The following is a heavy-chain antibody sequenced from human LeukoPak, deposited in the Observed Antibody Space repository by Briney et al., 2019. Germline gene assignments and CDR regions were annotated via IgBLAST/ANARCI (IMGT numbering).Heavy chain of an antibody. J-gene: IGHJ4*02. CDR3: ARGRVAYSAYYFDY. CDR1: GDSITNYF. CDR2: IYYTGST. Sequence: SETLSLTCTVSGDSITNYFWSWIRQPPGKGLDWIGYIYYTGSTNYKPSLRSRVTISVDTSTNQFSLRLRSLTAADTAVYYCARGRVAYSAYYFDYWGQGTLVTVSS. D-gene: IGHD2-15*01. V-gene: IGHV4-59*01.